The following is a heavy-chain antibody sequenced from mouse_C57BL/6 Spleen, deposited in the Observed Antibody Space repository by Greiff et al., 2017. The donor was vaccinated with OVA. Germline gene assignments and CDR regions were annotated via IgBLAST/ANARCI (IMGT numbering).Heavy chain of an antibody. CDR1: GFTFSSYT. CDR2: ISGGGGNT. D-gene: IGHD1-1*01. CDR3: ARHPYGSSYRYFDV. V-gene: IGHV5-9*01. J-gene: IGHJ1*03. Sequence: EVQVVESGGGLVKPGGSLKLSCAASGFTFSSYTMSWVRQTPEKRLEWVATISGGGGNTYYPDSVKGRFTISRDNAKNTLYLQMSSLRSEDTALYYCARHPYGSSYRYFDVWGTGTTVTVSS.